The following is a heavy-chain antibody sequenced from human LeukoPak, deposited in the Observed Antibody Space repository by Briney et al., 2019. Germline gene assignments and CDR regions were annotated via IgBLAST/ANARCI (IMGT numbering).Heavy chain of an antibody. V-gene: IGHV3-15*01. CDR1: GFTFSNAW. CDR3: TTAYYYGSGSPRVY. Sequence: PGGSLRLSCAASGFTFSNAWMSWVRQAPGKGLEWAGRIKSKTDGGTTDYAAPVKGRFTTSRDDSKNTLYLQMNSLKTEDTAVYYCTTAYYYGSGSPRVYWGQGTLVTVSS. D-gene: IGHD3-10*01. J-gene: IGHJ4*02. CDR2: IKSKTDGGTT.